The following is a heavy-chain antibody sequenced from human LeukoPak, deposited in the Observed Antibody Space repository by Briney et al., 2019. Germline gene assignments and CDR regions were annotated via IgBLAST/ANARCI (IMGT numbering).Heavy chain of an antibody. CDR1: GFTFSNYA. CDR3: AKGSNNYPDNFDY. Sequence: GSLRLSCAASGFTFSNYAMSWVRQAPGKGLEWVSYISSSGSTIYYADSVKGRFTISRDNSKNTLYLQMNSLRAEDTAIYYCAKGSNNYPDNFDYWGQGSLVTVSS. CDR2: ISSSGSTI. J-gene: IGHJ4*02. D-gene: IGHD1-1*01. V-gene: IGHV3-23*01.